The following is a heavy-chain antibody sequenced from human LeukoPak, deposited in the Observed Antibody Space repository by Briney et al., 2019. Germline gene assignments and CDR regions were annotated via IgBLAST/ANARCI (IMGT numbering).Heavy chain of an antibody. CDR1: GVSTSSDY. V-gene: IGHV4-59*08. J-gene: IGHJ5*02. Sequence: SETLSLTCNVSGVSTSSDYWTWIRQTPGKGLEWIGHKYYGGDSNYNPSLRSRATISVDTSKNQVSLKLSAVTAADTAIYYCARRTYDYERGGYYYGRGWFDPWAREPWSPSPQ. CDR2: KYYGGDS. D-gene: IGHD3-22*01. CDR3: ARRTYDYERGGYYYGRGWFDP.